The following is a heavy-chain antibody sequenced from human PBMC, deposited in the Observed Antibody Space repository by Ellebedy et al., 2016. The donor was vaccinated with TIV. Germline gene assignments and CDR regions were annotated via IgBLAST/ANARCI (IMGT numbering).Heavy chain of an antibody. CDR2: ISGFGDRT. J-gene: IGHJ5*02. Sequence: GESLKISXTASGFDFKNFAMNWVRETPGKGLEWVSGISGFGDRTYYADSVKGRFTISRDNSRDTLYLQMNSLNVDDTAVYYCAKDRGSGTYENWFNPWGQGALLTVSP. CDR3: AKDRGSGTYENWFNP. V-gene: IGHV3-23*01. D-gene: IGHD1-26*01. CDR1: GFDFKNFA.